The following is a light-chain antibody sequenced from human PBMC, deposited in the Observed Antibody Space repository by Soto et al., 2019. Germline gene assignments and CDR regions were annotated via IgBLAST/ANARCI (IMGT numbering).Light chain of an antibody. J-gene: IGKJ1*01. V-gene: IGKV3-20*01. CDR1: QSVSGNS. CDR2: DAS. CDR3: YQYDSSPWT. Sequence: EIVMTQSPGTLSLSPGEAATLSCRASQSVSGNSLAWYQQKPGQAPRLVIYDASSRATGIPDRFSGSGSGTDFTLTVSRLEPEDFAVYFCYQYDSSPWTFGQGTKVEIK.